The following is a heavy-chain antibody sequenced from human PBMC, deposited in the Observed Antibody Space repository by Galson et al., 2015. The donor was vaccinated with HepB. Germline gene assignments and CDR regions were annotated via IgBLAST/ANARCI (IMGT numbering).Heavy chain of an antibody. CDR2: IKQDGSEK. V-gene: IGHV3-7*01. Sequence: SLRLSCAASGFTFSSYWMSWVRQAPGKGLEWVANIKQDGSEKYYVDSVKGRFTISRDNAKNSLYLQMNSLRAEDTAVYYCARDGGYYYYYYMDVWGKGTTVTVSS. CDR1: GFTFSSYW. D-gene: IGHD3-16*01. J-gene: IGHJ6*03. CDR3: ARDGGYYYYYYMDV.